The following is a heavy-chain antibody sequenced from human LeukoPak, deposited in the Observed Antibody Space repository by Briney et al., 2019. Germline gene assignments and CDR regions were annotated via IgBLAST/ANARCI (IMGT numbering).Heavy chain of an antibody. V-gene: IGHV4-39*01. D-gene: IGHD1-14*01. CDR1: GGSISSSSYY. Sequence: SETLSLTCTVSGGSISSSSYYWGWIRQPPGKGLEWIGSIYYSGSTYYNPSLKSRVTISIDTSKNQFSLKLSSVTAADTAVYYCARRSHKDRRAAFDIWGQGTMVTVSS. CDR3: ARRSHKDRRAAFDI. J-gene: IGHJ3*02. CDR2: IYYSGST.